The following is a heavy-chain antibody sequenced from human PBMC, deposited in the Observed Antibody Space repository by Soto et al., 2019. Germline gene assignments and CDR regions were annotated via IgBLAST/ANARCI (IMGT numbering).Heavy chain of an antibody. J-gene: IGHJ4*02. D-gene: IGHD3-10*01. CDR3: ATGSYGSGSQSGHDY. CDR2: ISGSGGST. CDR1: GFTFSIYA. Sequence: GGSLRLSCAASGFTFSIYAMSWVCQAPGKGLEWVSAISGSGGSTYYADSVKGRFTISRDNSKNTLYLQMNSLRAEDTAVYYCATGSYGSGSQSGHDYWGQGTLVTVSS. V-gene: IGHV3-23*01.